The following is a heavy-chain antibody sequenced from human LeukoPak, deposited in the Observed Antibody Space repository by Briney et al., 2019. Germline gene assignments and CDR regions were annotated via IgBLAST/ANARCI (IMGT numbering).Heavy chain of an antibody. D-gene: IGHD3-10*01. CDR3: ARDKGTMVRGSKNWFDP. V-gene: IGHV4-61*01. Sequence: SETLSLTCSVSSGSIKNSNYYWGWIRQPPGKGLEWIGYIYYSGSTNYNPSLKSRVTISVDTSKNQFSLKLSSVTAADTAVYYCARDKGTMVRGSKNWFDPWGQGTLVTVSS. CDR2: IYYSGST. J-gene: IGHJ5*02. CDR1: SGSIKNSNYY.